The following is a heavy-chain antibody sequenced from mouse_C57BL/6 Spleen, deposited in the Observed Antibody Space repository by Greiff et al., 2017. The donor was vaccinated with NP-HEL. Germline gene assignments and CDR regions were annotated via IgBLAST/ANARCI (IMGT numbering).Heavy chain of an antibody. CDR1: GYTFTSYW. V-gene: IGHV1-64*01. Sequence: QVHVKQPGAELVKPGASVKLSCKASGYTFTSYWMHWVKQRPGQGLEWIGMIHPNSGSTNYNEKFKSKATLTVDKSSSTAYMQLSSLTSEDSAVYYCARSIYYYGSSYWYFDVWGTGTTVTVSS. CDR2: IHPNSGST. J-gene: IGHJ1*03. D-gene: IGHD1-1*01. CDR3: ARSIYYYGSSYWYFDV.